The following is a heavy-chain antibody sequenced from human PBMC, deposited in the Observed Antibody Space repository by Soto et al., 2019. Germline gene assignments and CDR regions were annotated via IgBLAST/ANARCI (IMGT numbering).Heavy chain of an antibody. CDR1: GFTFDAYT. CDR2: ISWDGGST. J-gene: IGHJ4*02. CDR3: AKGERMGAFDY. Sequence: EVQLVESGGVVVQPGGSLRLSCAASGFTFDAYTMHWVRQAPGKGLGWVSLISWDGGSTYYADSVKGRFTMCRDNSKNSLYLQMNSLRTEDTALYYCAKGERMGAFDYWGQGNLVTVSS. D-gene: IGHD1-26*01. V-gene: IGHV3-43*01.